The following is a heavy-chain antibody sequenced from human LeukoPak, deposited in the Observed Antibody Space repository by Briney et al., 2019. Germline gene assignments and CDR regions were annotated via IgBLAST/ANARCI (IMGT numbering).Heavy chain of an antibody. CDR2: INSDGSST. J-gene: IGHJ4*02. CDR3: ARVKSSAWID. Sequence: GGSLRLSCAASGFTFSSNWMHWVRQAPGKGLVWVSGINSDGSSTKYAESVKGRITISRDNAKNTLYLQMNSLRAEDTAVYHCARVKSSAWIDWGEGTPVTVSS. V-gene: IGHV3-74*03. D-gene: IGHD6-19*01. CDR1: GFTFSSNW.